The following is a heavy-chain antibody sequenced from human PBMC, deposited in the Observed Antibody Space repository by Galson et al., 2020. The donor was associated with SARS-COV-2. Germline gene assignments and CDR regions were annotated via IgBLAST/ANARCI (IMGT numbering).Heavy chain of an antibody. Sequence: ASETLSLTCTVSGGSISRYYWSWIRQPPGKGLEWIGYIYYSGSTNYNPSLKSRVTISVDTSKNQFSLKLSSVTAADTAVYYCARFSSTLDYWGQGTLVTVSS. D-gene: IGHD2-2*01. CDR1: GGSISRYY. CDR2: IYYSGST. V-gene: IGHV4-59*01. CDR3: ARFSSTLDY. J-gene: IGHJ4*02.